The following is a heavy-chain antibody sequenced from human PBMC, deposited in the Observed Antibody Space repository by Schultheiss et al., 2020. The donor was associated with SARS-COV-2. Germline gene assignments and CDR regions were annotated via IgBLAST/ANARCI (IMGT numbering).Heavy chain of an antibody. Sequence: SETLSLTCAVYGGSFSGYYWSWIRQPPGKGLEWIGEINHSGSTNYNPSLKSRVTISVDTSKNQFSLKLSSVTAADTAVYYCARGNQWLVPYFFDSWGQGTLVTVSS. V-gene: IGHV4-34*01. D-gene: IGHD6-19*01. J-gene: IGHJ4*02. CDR3: ARGNQWLVPYFFDS. CDR1: GGSFSGYY. CDR2: INHSGST.